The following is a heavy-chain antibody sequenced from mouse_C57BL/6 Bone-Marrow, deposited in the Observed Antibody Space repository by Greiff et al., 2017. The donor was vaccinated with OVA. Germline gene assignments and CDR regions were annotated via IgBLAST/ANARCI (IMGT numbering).Heavy chain of an antibody. CDR1: GYTFTSYG. D-gene: IGHD1-1*01. CDR2: IYPRSGNT. J-gene: IGHJ2*01. CDR3: ARSGTITTVVATDYFDD. Sequence: QVQLQQSGAELARPGASVKLSCKASGYTFTSYGISWVKQRTGQGLEWIGEIYPRSGNTYYNEKFKGKATLTAAKSSSTAYMELRSLTSEDSAVYFCARSGTITTVVATDYFDDWGQGTTLTVSS. V-gene: IGHV1-81*01.